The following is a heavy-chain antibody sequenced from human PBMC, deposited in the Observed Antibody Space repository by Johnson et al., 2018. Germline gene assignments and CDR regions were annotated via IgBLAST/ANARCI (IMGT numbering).Heavy chain of an antibody. J-gene: IGHJ1*01. CDR3: ARSQSAYYGDYVGAEYFQH. Sequence: VQLLESGGGVVQPGRSLRLSCAASGFIFSSYGMHWVRQAPGKGLEWVSSISSSSSYIHYADSLKGRFTISRDNAKNSLYLQMNSLRAEDTAVYYCARSQSAYYGDYVGAEYFQHWGQGTLVTVSS. CDR2: ISSSSSYI. CDR1: GFIFSSYG. V-gene: IGHV3-21*01. D-gene: IGHD4-17*01.